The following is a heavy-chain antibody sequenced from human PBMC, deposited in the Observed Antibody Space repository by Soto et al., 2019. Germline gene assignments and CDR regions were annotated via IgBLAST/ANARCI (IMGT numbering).Heavy chain of an antibody. V-gene: IGHV5-51*01. CDR3: ARNGLYRTAGTPPYYYYGMDV. D-gene: IGHD6-13*01. J-gene: IGHJ6*02. CDR1: GYSFTSYW. CDR2: IYPGDSDT. Sequence: DSLTISGKGSGYSFTSYWIGLVRQMPGKGLEWMGIIYPGDSDTRYSPSFQGQVTISADKSISTAYLQWSSLKASDTAMYYCARNGLYRTAGTPPYYYYGMDVWGQGTTVTVSS.